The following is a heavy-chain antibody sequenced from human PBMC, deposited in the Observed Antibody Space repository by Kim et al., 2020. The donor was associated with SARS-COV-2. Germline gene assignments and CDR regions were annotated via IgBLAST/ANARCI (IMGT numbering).Heavy chain of an antibody. Sequence: GGSLRLSCAASGFTFSSYAMHWVRQAPGKGLEWVAVISYDGSNTYYADSVKGRFTISRDNSKNTLYLQMNSLRAEDTAVYYCARVGDEPYGMDVWGQGTTVTVSS. D-gene: IGHD3-16*01. CDR3: ARVGDEPYGMDV. CDR1: GFTFSSYA. J-gene: IGHJ6*02. CDR2: ISYDGSNT. V-gene: IGHV3-30*04.